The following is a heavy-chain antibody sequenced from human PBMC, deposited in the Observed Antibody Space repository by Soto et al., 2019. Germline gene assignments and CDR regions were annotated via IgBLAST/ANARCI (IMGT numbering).Heavy chain of an antibody. Sequence: PGESLKISCKGSGYGFSSYWIGWVRQMSGKGLEWMGVISPGKSDTRYIPSFQGQVTMSADKSISIAYLHWSSLKASDTAMYYCAILSGGHSSSWLAYCGQGTLVTVSS. CDR1: GYGFSSYW. CDR3: AILSGGHSSSWLAY. V-gene: IGHV5-51*01. D-gene: IGHD6-13*01. CDR2: ISPGKSDT. J-gene: IGHJ1*01.